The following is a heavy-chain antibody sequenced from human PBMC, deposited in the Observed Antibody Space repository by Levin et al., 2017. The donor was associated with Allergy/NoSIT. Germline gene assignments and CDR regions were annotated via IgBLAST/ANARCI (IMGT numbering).Heavy chain of an antibody. CDR3: ARHRPTIAAPRVVGWFDP. D-gene: IGHD6-6*01. Sequence: SETLSLTCTVSGGSISSSSYYWGWIRQPPGKGLEWIGSIYYSGSTYYNPSLKSRVTISVDTSKNQFSLKLSSVTAADTAVYYCARHRPTIAAPRVVGWFDPWGQGTLVTVSS. V-gene: IGHV4-39*01. CDR2: IYYSGST. J-gene: IGHJ5*02. CDR1: GGSISSSSYY.